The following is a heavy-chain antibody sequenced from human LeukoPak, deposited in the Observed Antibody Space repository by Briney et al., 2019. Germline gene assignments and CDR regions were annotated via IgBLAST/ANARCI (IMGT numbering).Heavy chain of an antibody. CDR2: INHSGST. CDR3: AINGDYGDWYFDL. D-gene: IGHD4-17*01. V-gene: IGHV4-34*01. J-gene: IGHJ2*01. Sequence: PSETLSLTCTVSGGSISSYYWSWIRQPPGKGLEWIGEINHSGSTNYNPSLKSRVTISVDTSKNQFSLKLSSVTAADTAVYYCAINGDYGDWYFDLWGRGTLVTVSS. CDR1: GGSISSYY.